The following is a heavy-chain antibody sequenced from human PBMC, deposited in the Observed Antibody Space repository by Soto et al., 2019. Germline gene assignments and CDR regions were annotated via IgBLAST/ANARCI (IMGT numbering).Heavy chain of an antibody. CDR1: GGSVRSGSYY. J-gene: IGHJ4*02. CDR3: ARDPIGYVTSFDY. CDR2: IYYSGST. V-gene: IGHV4-61*01. D-gene: IGHD2-2*01. Sequence: QVQLQESGPGLVKPSETLYLTCTVSGGSVRSGSYYWSWIRQPPGKGLEWIVYIYYSGSTNYNPSLKSRVTISVDTSKNQCSRKLSSVTAADTAVDYCARDPIGYVTSFDYWGQGTLVTVSS.